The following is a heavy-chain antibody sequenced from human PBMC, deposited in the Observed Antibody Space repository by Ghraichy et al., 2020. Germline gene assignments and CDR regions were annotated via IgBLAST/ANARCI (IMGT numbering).Heavy chain of an antibody. D-gene: IGHD6-19*01. J-gene: IGHJ4*02. CDR3: AKERDAHSSGRLYFDY. Sequence: GGSLRLSCAASGYTFINYAITWVRQAPGKGLEWVSAIGSTASSAYYADSVKGRFTISRDNSQNTMFLQMNSLRAEDTAVYYCAKERDAHSSGRLYFDYWGRGTLVTVSS. CDR1: GYTFINYA. CDR2: IGSTASSA. V-gene: IGHV3-23*01.